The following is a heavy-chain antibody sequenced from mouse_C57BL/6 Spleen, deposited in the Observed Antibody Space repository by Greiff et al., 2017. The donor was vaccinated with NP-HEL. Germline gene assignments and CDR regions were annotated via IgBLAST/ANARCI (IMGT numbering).Heavy chain of an antibody. CDR1: GYTFTDYE. D-gene: IGHD1-1*01. J-gene: IGHJ2*01. V-gene: IGHV1-15*01. CDR2: IDPETGGT. CDR3: TRGTTVVATGDY. Sequence: QVQLQQSGAELVRPGASVTLSCKASGYTFTDYEMHWVKQTPVHGLEWIGAIDPETGGTAYNQKFKGKAILTADKSSSTAYMELRSLTSEDSAVYYCTRGTTVVATGDYWGQGTTLTVSS.